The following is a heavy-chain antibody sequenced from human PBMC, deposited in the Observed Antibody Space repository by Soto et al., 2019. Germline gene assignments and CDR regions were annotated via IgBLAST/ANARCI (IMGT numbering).Heavy chain of an antibody. CDR1: GGSISSYY. CDR3: ARFGAFGETDY. V-gene: IGHV4-59*01. Sequence: SETLSLTCTVSGGSISSYYWSWIRQPPGKGLEWIGYIYYSGSTNYNPSLKSRVTISVDTSKNQFSLKLSSVTAADTAVYYCARFGAFGETDYWGQGTLVTVSS. D-gene: IGHD3-10*01. CDR2: IYYSGST. J-gene: IGHJ4*02.